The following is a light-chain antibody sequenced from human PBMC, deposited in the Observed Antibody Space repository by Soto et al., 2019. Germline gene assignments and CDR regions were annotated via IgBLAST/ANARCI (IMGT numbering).Light chain of an antibody. CDR3: PQYDNLALT. J-gene: IGKJ4*01. V-gene: IGKV1-33*01. CDR2: DAS. Sequence: DIQMTQSPSSLSASVGDRVTITCQASQDISNYLNWYQQKPGKAPKLLIYDASNLETGVTSRFSGSGSGTDFTFTISSLQPEDIETYHCPQYDNLALTFGGGTKV. CDR1: QDISNY.